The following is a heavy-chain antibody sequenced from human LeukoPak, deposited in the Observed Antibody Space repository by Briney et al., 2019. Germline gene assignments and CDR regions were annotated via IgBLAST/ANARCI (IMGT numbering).Heavy chain of an antibody. V-gene: IGHV3-23*01. CDR3: ARDRWTMVRGVILH. Sequence: PGGSLRLSCAASGFTFSSYAMSWVRQAPGKGLEWVSAITGSGGSTYYADSVKGRFTISRDNSKNTLYLQMNSLRAEDTAVYYCARDRWTMVRGVILHWGQGTLVTVSS. J-gene: IGHJ4*02. CDR1: GFTFSSYA. CDR2: ITGSGGST. D-gene: IGHD3-10*01.